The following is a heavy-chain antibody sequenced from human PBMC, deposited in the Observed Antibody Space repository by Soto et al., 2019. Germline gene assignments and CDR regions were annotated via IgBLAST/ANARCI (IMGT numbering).Heavy chain of an antibody. D-gene: IGHD3-22*01. Sequence: LVILPLTYTVSGGTIRSYYWSWIRQPPGKGLEWIGYIYYSGSTNYNPSLKSRVTISVDTSKNQFSLKLSSVTAADTAVYYCARETPPYYYDSSGYYHRVDYWGQGTLVTVSS. CDR3: ARETPPYYYDSSGYYHRVDY. CDR1: GGTIRSYY. CDR2: IYYSGST. V-gene: IGHV4-59*01. J-gene: IGHJ4*02.